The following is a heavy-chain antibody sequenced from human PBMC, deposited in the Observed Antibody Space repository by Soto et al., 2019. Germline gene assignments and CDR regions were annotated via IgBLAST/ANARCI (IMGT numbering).Heavy chain of an antibody. CDR1: GDSINGGNYA. D-gene: IGHD3-10*01. CDR2: VYRSGNT. Sequence: PSETLSLTCAASGDSINGGNYAWSWIRQPPGKGLEWIGYVYRSGNTYYNPSLKSRLTISVDRSKNQFSLELNSVTAADTAVYYCTRGGVGRGRDNWFDPWGQGTLVTVSS. V-gene: IGHV4-30-2*01. J-gene: IGHJ5*02. CDR3: TRGGVGRGRDNWFDP.